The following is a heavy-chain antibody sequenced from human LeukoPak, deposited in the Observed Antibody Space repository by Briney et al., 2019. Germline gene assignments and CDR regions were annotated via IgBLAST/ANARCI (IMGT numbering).Heavy chain of an antibody. CDR2: VYYSGST. D-gene: IGHD6-19*01. J-gene: IGHJ4*02. V-gene: IGHV4-39*01. Sequence: TSETLSLTCTVSGGSISSSSYYWGWIHQPPGKGLEWIGSVYYSGSTYYNPSLKSRVTISLDASKNQFSLKLSSVTAADTAVYYCARQVGGGRWYFDYWGQGTLVTVSS. CDR1: GGSISSSSYY. CDR3: ARQVGGGRWYFDY.